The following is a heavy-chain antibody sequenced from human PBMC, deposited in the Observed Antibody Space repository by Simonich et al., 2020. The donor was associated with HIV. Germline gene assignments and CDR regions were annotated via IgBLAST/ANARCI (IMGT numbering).Heavy chain of an antibody. Sequence: EVQLVESGGGLVQPGRSLRLSCAASGFTFEDYAMHWVRQAPGKGLEWVSGISWNSGSIGYAESVKCRFTISRDNAKNSLYLQMNSLRAEDTALYYCAKDKGAYYGSGSPVYWGQGTLVTVSS. J-gene: IGHJ4*02. V-gene: IGHV3-9*01. CDR1: GFTFEDYA. CDR2: ISWNSGSI. D-gene: IGHD3-10*01. CDR3: AKDKGAYYGSGSPVY.